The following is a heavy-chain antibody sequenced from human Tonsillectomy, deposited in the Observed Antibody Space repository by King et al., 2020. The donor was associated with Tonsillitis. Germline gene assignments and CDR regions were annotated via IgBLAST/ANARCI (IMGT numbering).Heavy chain of an antibody. CDR1: GFTFTNYV. D-gene: IGHD3-3*01. CDR2: ISTGGGTT. CDR3: AKDDDFWSGYYPPPDFDS. Sequence: VQLVESGGGLVQPGGSLRLSCVASGFTFTNYVMSWVRQAPGKGLEWVSTISTGGGTTYYSDSVKGRFTISRDNSKNSLYLQMNSLRVEDTAVYYCAKDDDFWSGYYPPPDFDSWGQGTLVTVSS. J-gene: IGHJ4*02. V-gene: IGHV3-23*04.